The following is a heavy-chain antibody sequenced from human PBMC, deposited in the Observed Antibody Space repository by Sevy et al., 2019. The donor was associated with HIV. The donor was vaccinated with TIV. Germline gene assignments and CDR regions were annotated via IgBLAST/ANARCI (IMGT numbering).Heavy chain of an antibody. D-gene: IGHD6-6*01. CDR3: TRRRGSSAWVDY. Sequence: GESLKISCKGSGYSFSTYWIAWVRQMPGKGLEWKGIIYPGDSDTRYSPSFQGQVTISADKSISTAYLQWSSLKASDTDMYYCTRRRGSSAWVDYWGQGTLVTVSS. J-gene: IGHJ4*02. CDR1: GYSFSTYW. V-gene: IGHV5-51*01. CDR2: IYPGDSDT.